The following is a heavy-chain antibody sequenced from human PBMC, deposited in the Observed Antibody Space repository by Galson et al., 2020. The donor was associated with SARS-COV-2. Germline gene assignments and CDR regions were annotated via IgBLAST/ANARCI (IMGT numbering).Heavy chain of an antibody. CDR1: GFTFSSYA. Sequence: TGGSLRLSCAASGFTFSSYAMSWVRQAPGKGLEWVSALSGSGGITYYADSVKGRFTISRDNSKNTLYLQMNSLRAEDTAVYYCAKDLYDSGDAFDIWGQGTMVTVSS. CDR2: LSGSGGIT. D-gene: IGHD3-22*01. CDR3: AKDLYDSGDAFDI. J-gene: IGHJ3*02. V-gene: IGHV3-23*01.